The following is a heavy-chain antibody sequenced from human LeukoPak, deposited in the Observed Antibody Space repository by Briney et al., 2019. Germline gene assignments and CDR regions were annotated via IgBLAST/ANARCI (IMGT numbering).Heavy chain of an antibody. CDR1: GFSFSSYT. CDR3: ARDGRCGGDCYAS. Sequence: PGGSLRLSCAASGFSFSSYTMNWVRQAPGKGLEWVSIISSSSSYIYYADSVKGRFTISRDNAKNALYLQMNSLRVEDTAVYYCARDGRCGGDCYASGGQGTLVTVSS. CDR2: ISSSSSYI. D-gene: IGHD2-21*02. J-gene: IGHJ4*02. V-gene: IGHV3-21*01.